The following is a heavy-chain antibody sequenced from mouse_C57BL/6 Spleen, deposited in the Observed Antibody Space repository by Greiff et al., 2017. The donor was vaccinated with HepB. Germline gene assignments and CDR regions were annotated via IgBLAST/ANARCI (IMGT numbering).Heavy chain of an antibody. J-gene: IGHJ2*01. Sequence: QVQLQQPGAELVKAGASVKMSCKASGYTFTSYWMHWVKQRLGQGLEWFAETNPTNGRTYYNEKFKSKATLTVDKSSSTAYMLLSGPTFEDSAVYYDARIKKIVATDFDYWGQGTTLVVSS. CDR2: TNPTNGRT. CDR3: ARIKKIVATDFDY. V-gene: IGHV1S81*02. CDR1: GYTFTSYW. D-gene: IGHD1-1*01.